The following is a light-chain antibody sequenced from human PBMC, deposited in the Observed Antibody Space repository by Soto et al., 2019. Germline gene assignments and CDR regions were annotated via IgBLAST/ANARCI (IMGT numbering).Light chain of an antibody. CDR2: DAS. CDR3: QKYNSAPRT. CDR1: QSVRSW. J-gene: IGKJ3*01. Sequence: DIQMTQSPATLSASVGDRVTITCRASQSVRSWLAWYQQKPGTAPKLLIFDASRLESGVPSRFSGSASGTEFTLTISSLQPEDVATYYCQKYNSAPRTFGPGTKVDIK. V-gene: IGKV1-5*01.